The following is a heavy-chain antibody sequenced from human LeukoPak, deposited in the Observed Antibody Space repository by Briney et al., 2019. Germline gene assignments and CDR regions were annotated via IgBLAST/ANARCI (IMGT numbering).Heavy chain of an antibody. CDR3: PRGSSNEPSGTLLYYHYYNMDG. J-gene: IGHJ6*03. V-gene: IGHV1-8*01. Sequence: GASVKVSCKASGYTFTSYDINWVRQATGQGLEWMGWVNPNSGNTGYAQKFRGRVTMTRNSSISTAYMELSSLRSEDTALHYSPRGSSNEPSGTLLYYHYYNMDGWGEGATVTASS. CDR2: VNPNSGNT. D-gene: IGHD1-1*01. CDR1: GYTFTSYD.